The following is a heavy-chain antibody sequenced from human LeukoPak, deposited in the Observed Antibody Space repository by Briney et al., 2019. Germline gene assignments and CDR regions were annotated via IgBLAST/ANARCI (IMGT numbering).Heavy chain of an antibody. D-gene: IGHD5-12*01. Sequence: GGSLRLSCAASGVTFSNYGMHWVRQAPGKGLEWVALISSNGNDKLYGDSVKGRFTISRDDSKSTLYLQMNSLRVEDTAVYYCTTKVIRGNSGDDCHDWGQGTLVTVSS. CDR2: ISSNGNDK. CDR3: TTKVIRGNSGDDCHD. J-gene: IGHJ4*02. V-gene: IGHV3-30*03. CDR1: GVTFSNYG.